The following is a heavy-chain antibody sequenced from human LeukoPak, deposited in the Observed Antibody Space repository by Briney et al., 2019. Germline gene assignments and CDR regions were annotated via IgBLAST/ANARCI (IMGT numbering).Heavy chain of an antibody. CDR3: AKDLGLPVGSTPFDL. Sequence: GSLRLSCAASGFPFSAWTMSWVRQTPGMGLEWISTIKGSDGTTYFADSVKGRYTISRDNSMNTLYLQMDNLRAEDSAMYYCAKDLGLPVGSTPFDLWGQGTLVTVSS. D-gene: IGHD1-26*01. J-gene: IGHJ5*02. CDR1: GFPFSAWT. V-gene: IGHV3-23*01. CDR2: IKGSDGTT.